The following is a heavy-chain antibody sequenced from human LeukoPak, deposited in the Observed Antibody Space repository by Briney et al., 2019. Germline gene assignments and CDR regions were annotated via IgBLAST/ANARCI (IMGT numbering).Heavy chain of an antibody. V-gene: IGHV3-53*01. CDR1: GFTVSSNS. CDR3: ARDGERGELSLYMDY. J-gene: IGHJ4*02. D-gene: IGHD3-16*02. CDR2: IYSDNT. Sequence: GGSLRLSCTVSGFTVSSNSMSWVRQAPGKGLEWVSFIYSDNTHYSDSVKGRFTISRDNSKNTLYLQMNSLRAEDTAEYYCARDGERGELSLYMDYWGQGTLVTVSS.